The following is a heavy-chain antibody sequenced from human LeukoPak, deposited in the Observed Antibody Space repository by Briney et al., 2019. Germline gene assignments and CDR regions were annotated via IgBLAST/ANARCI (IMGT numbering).Heavy chain of an antibody. Sequence: PGGSLRLSCAASGFTFSTYSMNWVRQAPGKGLEWVSSISPSTSYTCYADSVKGRFTVSRDNAKNSLYLQMNSLRAEDTAVYYCARGCGGNCYLNDYWGQGTLVTVSS. V-gene: IGHV3-21*01. CDR1: GFTFSTYS. D-gene: IGHD2-15*01. CDR3: ARGCGGNCYLNDY. J-gene: IGHJ4*02. CDR2: ISPSTSYT.